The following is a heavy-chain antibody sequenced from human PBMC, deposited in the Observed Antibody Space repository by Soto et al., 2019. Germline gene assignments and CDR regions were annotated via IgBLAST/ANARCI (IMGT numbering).Heavy chain of an antibody. V-gene: IGHV3-23*01. D-gene: IGHD6-19*01. CDR3: AKGLAWLVLYGFDH. CDR2: ISGSGGTT. Sequence: EVQLLESGGGLVQPGGSLRLSCAASGFTFSSYARSWVRQAPGKGLEWVSVISGSGGTTYYADSVKGRFTISRDNTKNTLHLQMNSLRAENTAVYYCAKGLAWLVLYGFDHWGEGTLVTVSS. CDR1: GFTFSSYA. J-gene: IGHJ4*02.